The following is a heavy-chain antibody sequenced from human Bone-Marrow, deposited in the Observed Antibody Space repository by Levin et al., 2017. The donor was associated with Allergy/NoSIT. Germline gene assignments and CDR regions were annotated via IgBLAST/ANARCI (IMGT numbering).Heavy chain of an antibody. D-gene: IGHD3-22*01. V-gene: IGHV1-18*01. CDR1: GYTFTKYS. Sequence: GESLKISCKASGYTFTKYSLTWVRQAPGQGLEWLGWIGVNNGHTYYAQNFQGRVIMTSDTSTNTAFLELRSLTSDDTAMYYCARVDSNGYHDAFDIWGQGTKVIVSS. CDR3: ARVDSNGYHDAFDI. CDR2: IGVNNGHT. J-gene: IGHJ3*02.